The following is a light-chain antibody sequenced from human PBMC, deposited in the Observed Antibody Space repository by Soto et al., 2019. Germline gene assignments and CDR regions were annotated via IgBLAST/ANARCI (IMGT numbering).Light chain of an antibody. J-gene: IGLJ3*02. V-gene: IGLV1-44*01. Sequence: QSVLTQPPSVSGTPGPRVNISCSGGISNIGKDTVNWYQQLPGTAPKLLMFNDDKRPSGVPHRFSGSRSGTSASLAISGLQSDDEAVYFCSSWDDSLNGWVFGGGTKLTVL. CDR1: ISNIGKDT. CDR3: SSWDDSLNGWV. CDR2: NDD.